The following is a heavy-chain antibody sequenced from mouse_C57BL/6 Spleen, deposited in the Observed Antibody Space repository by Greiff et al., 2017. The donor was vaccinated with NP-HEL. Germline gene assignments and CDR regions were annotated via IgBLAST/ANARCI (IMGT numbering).Heavy chain of an antibody. J-gene: IGHJ4*01. CDR1: GYTFTSYG. CDR2: IYPRSGNT. D-gene: IGHD4-1*01. Sequence: VQLVESGAELARPGASVKLSCKASGYTFTSYGISWVKQRTGQGLEWIGEIYPRSGNTYYNEKFKGKATLTADKSSSTAYMELRSLTSEDSAVYFCARRRVTGEDAMDYWGQGTSVTVSS. CDR3: ARRRVTGEDAMDY. V-gene: IGHV1-81*01.